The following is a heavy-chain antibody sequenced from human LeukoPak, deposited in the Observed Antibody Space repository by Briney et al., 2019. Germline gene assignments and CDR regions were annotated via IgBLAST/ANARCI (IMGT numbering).Heavy chain of an antibody. CDR1: GGPFSGYY. CDR2: ITDSGST. Sequence: PSETLSLTCAVYGGPFSGYYWTWIRQPPGKGLEWVGEITDSGSTNYNPSLKSRVTISVDTSKNQFSLKLSSVTAADTAVYYCARAGQGYCTSASCYLSLDYWGQGTLVTVSS. D-gene: IGHD2-2*01. V-gene: IGHV4-34*01. J-gene: IGHJ4*02. CDR3: ARAGQGYCTSASCYLSLDY.